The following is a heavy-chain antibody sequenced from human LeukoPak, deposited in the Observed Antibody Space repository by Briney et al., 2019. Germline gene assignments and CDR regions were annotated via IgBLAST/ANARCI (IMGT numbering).Heavy chain of an antibody. V-gene: IGHV4-59*08. CDR3: ARQSSSTFFDYYYMDV. CDR1: GGSISSYY. J-gene: IGHJ6*03. CDR2: IYYSGST. Sequence: PSETLSLTCTVSGGSISSYYWSWIRQPPGKGLEWIGYIYYSGSTNYNPSLKSRVTISVDTSKNQFSLKLSSVTAAGTAVYYCARQSSSTFFDYYYMDVWGKGTTVTVSS. D-gene: IGHD6-6*01.